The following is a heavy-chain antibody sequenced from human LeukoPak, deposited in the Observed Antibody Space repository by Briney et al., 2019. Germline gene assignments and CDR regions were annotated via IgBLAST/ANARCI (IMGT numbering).Heavy chain of an antibody. CDR2: ISSSSSYI. J-gene: IGHJ5*02. D-gene: IGHD1-26*01. Sequence: GGSLRLSCAASGFTFSSYSMNWVRQAPGKGLEWVSSISSSSSYIYYADSVKGRFTIPRDNAKNSLYLQMNSLRAEDTAVYYCARDARSGSHNWLDPWGQGTLVTVSS. CDR1: GFTFSSYS. V-gene: IGHV3-21*01. CDR3: ARDARSGSHNWLDP.